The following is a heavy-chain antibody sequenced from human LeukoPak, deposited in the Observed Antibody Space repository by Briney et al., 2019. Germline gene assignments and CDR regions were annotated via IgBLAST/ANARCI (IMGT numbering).Heavy chain of an antibody. CDR2: INPNSGGT. CDR1: GYTFTGYY. Sequence: ASVKVSCKASGYTFTGYYLHWVRLAPGQGLEWMGWINPNSGGTNYAQKFQGRVTMTRDTSISTAYMELSRLRSDDTAVYYCARVVEGTSMTDYWGQGTLVTVAS. V-gene: IGHV1-2*02. J-gene: IGHJ4*02. D-gene: IGHD5-18*01. CDR3: ARVVEGTSMTDY.